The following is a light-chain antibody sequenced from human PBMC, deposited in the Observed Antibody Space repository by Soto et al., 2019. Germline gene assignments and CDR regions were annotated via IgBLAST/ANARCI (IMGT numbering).Light chain of an antibody. Sequence: EIVMTQSPATLSVSPGERATLSCRASQSVSSNLAWYQQKLGQAPRLLIYGASTRATGIPARFSGSGSGTEFTLTISSLQSEDFAVYYCQQYNNWPLTFGGGTKGEIK. V-gene: IGKV3-15*01. CDR3: QQYNNWPLT. CDR2: GAS. CDR1: QSVSSN. J-gene: IGKJ4*01.